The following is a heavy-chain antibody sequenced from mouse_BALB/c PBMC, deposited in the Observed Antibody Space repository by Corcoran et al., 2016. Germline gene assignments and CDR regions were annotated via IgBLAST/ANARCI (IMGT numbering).Heavy chain of an antibody. CDR2: INPYNDGT. J-gene: IGHJ3*01. D-gene: IGHD2-4*01. Sequence: EVQLQQSGPELVKPGASVKMSCKASGYTFTSYVMHWVKQKPGQGLEWIGYINPYNDGTKYNEKFKGKATLTSDKSSSTAYMELSSLTSEDSAVYYCAMITTGPWFAYWGQGTLVTVSA. CDR3: AMITTGPWFAY. CDR1: GYTFTSYV. V-gene: IGHV1S136*01.